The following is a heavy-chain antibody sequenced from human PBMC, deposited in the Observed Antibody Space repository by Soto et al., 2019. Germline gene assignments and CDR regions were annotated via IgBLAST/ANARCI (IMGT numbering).Heavy chain of an antibody. CDR2: INPSGGST. D-gene: IGHD6-19*01. J-gene: IGHJ5*02. CDR1: GYTLTSYY. CDR3: ARDRSGFLGFDP. V-gene: IGHV1-46*01. Sequence: ASVKVCCKESGYTLTSYYMHWVRQEHEQGLEWMGIINPSGGSTSYAQKFQGRVTMTRDTSASTAYMELSSLRSEDTAVYYCARDRSGFLGFDPWGQGTLVTVSS.